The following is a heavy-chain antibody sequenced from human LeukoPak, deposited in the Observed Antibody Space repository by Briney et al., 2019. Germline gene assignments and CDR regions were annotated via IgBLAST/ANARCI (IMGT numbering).Heavy chain of an antibody. CDR3: ARNPGFLEWYLDY. D-gene: IGHD3-3*01. CDR2: IYHSGST. CDR1: GGSISSSNW. Sequence: SETLSLTCAVSGGSISSSNWWSWVRQPPGKGLEWIGEIYHSGSTNYNPSLKSRVTISVDKSKNQFSLKLSSVTAADTAVYYCARNPGFLEWYLDYWGQGTLVTVSS. V-gene: IGHV4-4*02. J-gene: IGHJ4*02.